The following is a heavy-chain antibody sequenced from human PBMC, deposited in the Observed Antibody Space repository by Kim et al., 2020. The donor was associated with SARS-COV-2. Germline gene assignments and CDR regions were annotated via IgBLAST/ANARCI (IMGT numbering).Heavy chain of an antibody. D-gene: IGHD1-7*01. V-gene: IGHV5-10-1*01. CDR3: ARLRLELTGMDV. J-gene: IGHJ6*02. Sequence: NSRPSFQGHVTISADKSISTAYLQWSSLKASDTAMYYCARLRLELTGMDVWGQGTTVTVSS.